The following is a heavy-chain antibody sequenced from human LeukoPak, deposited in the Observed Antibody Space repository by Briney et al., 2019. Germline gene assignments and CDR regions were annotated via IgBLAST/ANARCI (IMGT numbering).Heavy chain of an antibody. CDR1: GFIFSSYG. V-gene: IGHV3-30*02. CDR2: IRYDGSNK. CDR3: AKGGSGYFCDWFDP. Sequence: GGSLRLSCAASGFIFSSYGMHWVRQAPGKGLEWVAFIRYDGSNKYYADSMKGRFTISRDNSKNTLYLQMNSLRAEDTAVYYCAKGGSGYFCDWFDPWVQGTVVTVSS. J-gene: IGHJ5*02. D-gene: IGHD5-12*01.